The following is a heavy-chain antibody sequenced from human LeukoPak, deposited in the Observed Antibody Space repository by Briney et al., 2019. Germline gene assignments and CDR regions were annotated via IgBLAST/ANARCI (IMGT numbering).Heavy chain of an antibody. J-gene: IGHJ3*01. CDR3: VRPDRIFGVPAAFDA. CDR2: IIPKYSAS. D-gene: IGHD3-3*02. Sequence: GASVKVSCKAAGGTFSSYAMSWVRQAPGQGLEWLGGIIPKYSASNYAQAFQGRVTINADESTNTVYMEMSGLRPDDTAVYYCVRPDRIFGVPAAFDAWGQGTLVAVSS. V-gene: IGHV1-69*13. CDR1: GGTFSSYA.